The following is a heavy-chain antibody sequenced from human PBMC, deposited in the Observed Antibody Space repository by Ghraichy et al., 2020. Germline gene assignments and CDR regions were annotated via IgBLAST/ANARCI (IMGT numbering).Heavy chain of an antibody. CDR2: IYYSGST. J-gene: IGHJ4*02. D-gene: IGHD3-10*01. CDR3: ARQPLQPFPFGELLYYFDY. V-gene: IGHV4-39*07. CDR1: GGSISSSSYY. Sequence: SETLSLTCTVSGGSISSSSYYWGWIRQPPGKGLEWIGSIYYSGSTYYNPSLKSRVTISVDTSKNQFSLKLSSVTAADTAVYYCARQPLQPFPFGELLYYFDYWGQGTLVTVSS.